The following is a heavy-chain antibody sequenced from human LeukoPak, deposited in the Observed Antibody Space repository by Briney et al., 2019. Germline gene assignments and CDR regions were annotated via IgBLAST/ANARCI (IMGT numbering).Heavy chain of an antibody. Sequence: ASVKVSCKASGYTFTGYYMHWVRQAPGQGLEWMGWINPNSGGTNYAQKFQGRVTMTRDTSISTAYMELSRLRSDDTAVYYCARGWLGDDSGQDYWGQGTLVTVSS. D-gene: IGHD6-19*01. CDR1: GYTFTGYY. J-gene: IGHJ4*02. CDR3: ARGWLGDDSGQDY. CDR2: INPNSGGT. V-gene: IGHV1-2*02.